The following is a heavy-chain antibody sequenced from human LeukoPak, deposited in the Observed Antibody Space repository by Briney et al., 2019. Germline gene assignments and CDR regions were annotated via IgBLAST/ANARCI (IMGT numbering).Heavy chain of an antibody. Sequence: PSETLSLTYTVSGGSISSYYWSWIRQPPGKGLEWIGYIYYSGSTNYNPSLKSRVTISVDTSKNQFSLKLSSVTAADTAVYYCARVSHEYFDYWGQGTLVTVSS. CDR3: ARVSHEYFDY. V-gene: IGHV4-59*01. CDR1: GGSISSYY. J-gene: IGHJ4*02. CDR2: IYYSGST.